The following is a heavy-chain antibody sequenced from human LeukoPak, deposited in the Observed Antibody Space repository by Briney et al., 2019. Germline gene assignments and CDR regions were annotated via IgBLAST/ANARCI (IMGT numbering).Heavy chain of an antibody. J-gene: IGHJ5*02. CDR2: IIPIFGTA. CDR1: GGTFSSYA. V-gene: IGHV1-69*05. CDR3: ARVTLDSSGYYYPFDP. Sequence: SVKVFCKASGGTFSSYAISWVRQAPGQGLEWMGGIIPIFGTANYAQKFQGRVTITTDESTSTAYMELSSLRSEDTAVYYCARVTLDSSGYYYPFDPWGQGTLVTVSS. D-gene: IGHD3-22*01.